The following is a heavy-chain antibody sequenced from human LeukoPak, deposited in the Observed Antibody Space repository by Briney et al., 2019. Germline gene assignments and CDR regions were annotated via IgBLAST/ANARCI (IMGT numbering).Heavy chain of an antibody. CDR2: INPSGGST. CDR3: ARESAAAGNNHINWFDP. CDR1: GYTFTHYY. J-gene: IGHJ5*02. D-gene: IGHD6-13*01. Sequence: ASVNVSCKASGYTFTHYYMHWVRQAPGQGLEWMGIINPSGGSTSYAQKFQGRVTMTRDTSTSTVYMELSSLRSEDTAVYYCARESAAAGNNHINWFDPWGQGTLVTVSS. V-gene: IGHV1-46*01.